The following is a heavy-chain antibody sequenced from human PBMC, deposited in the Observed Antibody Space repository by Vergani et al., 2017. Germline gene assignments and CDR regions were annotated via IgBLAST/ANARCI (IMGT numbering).Heavy chain of an antibody. CDR1: GFSFRNAW. J-gene: IGHJ6*02. V-gene: IGHV3-15*01. D-gene: IGHD2-21*01. CDR2: IKSTFDRGTT. Sequence: EVQLVESGGGIVKPGGSLRLSCVASGFSFRNAWMNWVRRTPGKGLEWLAGIKSTFDRGTTDYAAAVKGRSTISGDDSKNTLFLQMNGLKTEDIGVYYCTTDPRYCGDGSCYWLRDHHYYGMDVWGQGTTVTVSS. CDR3: TTDPRYCGDGSCYWLRDHHYYGMDV.